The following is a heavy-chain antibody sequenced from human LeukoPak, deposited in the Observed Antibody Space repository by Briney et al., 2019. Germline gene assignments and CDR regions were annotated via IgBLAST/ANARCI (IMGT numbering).Heavy chain of an antibody. CDR3: ARVGARWLPLVPYY. D-gene: IGHD5-24*01. J-gene: IGHJ4*02. CDR2: INAGNGNT. V-gene: IGHV1-18*04. Sequence: GASVKVSCKASGYTFTSYGISWVRQAPGQGLEWMGWINAGNGNTKYSQKFQGRVTITRDTSASTAYMELSSLRSEDTAVYYCARVGARWLPLVPYYWGQGTLVTVSS. CDR1: GYTFTSYG.